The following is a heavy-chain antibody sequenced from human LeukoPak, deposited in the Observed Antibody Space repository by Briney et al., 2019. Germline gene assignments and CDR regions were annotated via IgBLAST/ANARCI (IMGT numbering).Heavy chain of an antibody. Sequence: PSETLSLTCTVSGGSISSYYWSWIRQPPGKGLEWIGYIYYSGSTNYNPSLKSRVTISVDTSKNQFSLKLSSVTVADTAVYYCARRRIAVAGSGWYFDLWGRGTLVTVSS. J-gene: IGHJ2*01. D-gene: IGHD6-19*01. CDR1: GGSISSYY. CDR2: IYYSGST. V-gene: IGHV4-59*08. CDR3: ARRRIAVAGSGWYFDL.